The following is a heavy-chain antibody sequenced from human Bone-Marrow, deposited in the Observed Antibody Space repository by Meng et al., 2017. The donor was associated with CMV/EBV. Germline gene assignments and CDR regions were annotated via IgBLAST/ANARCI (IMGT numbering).Heavy chain of an antibody. V-gene: IGHV3-30*02. D-gene: IGHD3-10*01. J-gene: IGHJ4*02. CDR1: GFTFSSYG. Sequence: GESLKISCAASGFTFSSYGMHWVRQAPGKGLEWVAFIRYDGSNKYYADSVKGRFTISRDNSKNTLYLQMNSLRAEDTAVYYCTSHGFGQNWGQGTLVTVSS. CDR2: IRYDGSNK. CDR3: TSHGFGQN.